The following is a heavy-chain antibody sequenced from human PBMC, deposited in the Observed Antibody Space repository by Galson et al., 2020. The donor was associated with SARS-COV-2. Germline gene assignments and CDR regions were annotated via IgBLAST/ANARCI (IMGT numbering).Heavy chain of an antibody. V-gene: IGHV3-64D*06. D-gene: IGHD6-6*01. J-gene: IGHJ5*02. CDR3: VKDSSSGLGWFDP. CDR2: ISSNGGST. Sequence: TGGSLRLSCSASGFTFSSYAMHWVSQAPGKGLEYVSAISSNGGSTYYADSVKGRFTISRDNSKNTLYLQMSSLRAEDTAVYYCVKDSSSGLGWFDPWGQGTLVTVSS. CDR1: GFTFSSYA.